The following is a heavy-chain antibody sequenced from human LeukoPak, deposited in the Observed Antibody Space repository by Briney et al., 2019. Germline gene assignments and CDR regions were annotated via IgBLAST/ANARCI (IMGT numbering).Heavy chain of an antibody. V-gene: IGHV1-24*01. Sequence: GASVKVSCKVSGYTLTELSMHWVRQAPGKGLEWMGGFDPEDGETIYAQKFQGRVTMTEDTPTDTAYMELSSLRSEDTAVYYCAGRDCSSTSCPFDYWGQGTLVTVSS. D-gene: IGHD2-2*01. CDR3: AGRDCSSTSCPFDY. CDR2: FDPEDGET. CDR1: GYTLTELS. J-gene: IGHJ4*02.